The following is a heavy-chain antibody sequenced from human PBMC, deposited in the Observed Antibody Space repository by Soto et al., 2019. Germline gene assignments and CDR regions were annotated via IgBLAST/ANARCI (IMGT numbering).Heavy chain of an antibody. J-gene: IGHJ4*02. CDR1: GFTVSSNY. V-gene: IGHV3-53*01. CDR3: ARDTWNCTNGVCYNFDH. Sequence: GGSPRLSCAASGFTVSSNYMSWVRQAPGKGLEWVSVIYSGGSTYYADSVKGRFTISRDNSKNSLYLQMNSLRAEDTAVYYCARDTWNCTNGVCYNFDHWGQGTLVTVSS. CDR2: IYSGGST. D-gene: IGHD2-8*01.